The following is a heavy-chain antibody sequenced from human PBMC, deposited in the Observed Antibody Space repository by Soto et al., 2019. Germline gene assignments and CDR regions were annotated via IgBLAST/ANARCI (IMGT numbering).Heavy chain of an antibody. D-gene: IGHD4-17*01. V-gene: IGHV4-31*03. CDR1: GGSISSGGYY. CDR3: ASSVYGDWTKNWFDP. Sequence: SETLSLTCTVSGGSISSGGYYWSWIRQHPGKGLEWIGYIYYSGSTYYNPSLKSRVTISVDTSKNQFSLKLSSVTTADTAVYYCASSVYGDWTKNWFDPWGQGTLVTVSS. J-gene: IGHJ5*02. CDR2: IYYSGST.